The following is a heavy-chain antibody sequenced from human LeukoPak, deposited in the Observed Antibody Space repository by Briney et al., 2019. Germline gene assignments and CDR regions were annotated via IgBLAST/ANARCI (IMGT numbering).Heavy chain of an antibody. Sequence: PSETLSLTCAVYGGSFSGYYWSWIRQPPGKGLEWIGEINHSGSTNYNPSLKSRVTISVDTSKNQFSLKLSSVTAADTAVYYCARDGDDSSGYYFSAFDIWGQGTMVTVSS. CDR3: ARDGDDSSGYYFSAFDI. CDR1: GGSFSGYY. D-gene: IGHD3-22*01. J-gene: IGHJ3*02. CDR2: INHSGST. V-gene: IGHV4-34*01.